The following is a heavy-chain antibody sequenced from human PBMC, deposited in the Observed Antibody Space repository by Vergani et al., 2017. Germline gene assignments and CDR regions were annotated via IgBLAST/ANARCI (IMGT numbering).Heavy chain of an antibody. J-gene: IGHJ3*01. Sequence: QVQLQQWGPGLLKPSETLSLTCAVYGGSLSGYYWSWIRLAPGKGLEWIGEINHSGTINYNTTLKSPFNVSIETSRDHFSLKLRSVSAADTAVYFCARRAERWETLLRDDFDVWGQGTFVTVSP. D-gene: IGHD1-26*01. CDR1: GGSLSGYY. CDR3: ARRAERWETLLRDDFDV. V-gene: IGHV4-34*01. CDR2: INHSGTI.